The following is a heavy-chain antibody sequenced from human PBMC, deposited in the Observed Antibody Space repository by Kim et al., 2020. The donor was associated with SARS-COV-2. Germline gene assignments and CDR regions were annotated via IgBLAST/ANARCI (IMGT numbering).Heavy chain of an antibody. CDR3: ARLSGYCIGGRCSGQYAMDV. V-gene: IGHV4-39*01. Sequence: SETLSLTCSVSGVSISSTSYSWGWIRQPPGKGLEWIATIYYSGGTYYNSALKSRVTISVDTSKNELSLTLSSVTAADTAVYYCARLSGYCIGGRCSGQYAMDVWGQGTTVTVSS. J-gene: IGHJ6*02. CDR2: IYYSGGT. D-gene: IGHD2-15*01. CDR1: GVSISSTSYS.